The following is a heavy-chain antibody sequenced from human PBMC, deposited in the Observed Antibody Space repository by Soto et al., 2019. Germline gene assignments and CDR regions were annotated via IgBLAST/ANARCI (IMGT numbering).Heavy chain of an antibody. CDR3: ARSMRRITMVRGVLTTFDY. D-gene: IGHD3-10*01. V-gene: IGHV4-30-2*01. J-gene: IGHJ4*02. Sequence: SETLSLTCAVSGGSISSGGYSWNWIRQPPGKGLEWIGYTIVSGNTTFNRSLRSRVSISVDTSKNQFSLKRSSVTAADTAVYYCARSMRRITMVRGVLTTFDYWGQGTLVTVSS. CDR2: TIVSGNT. CDR1: GGSISSGGYS.